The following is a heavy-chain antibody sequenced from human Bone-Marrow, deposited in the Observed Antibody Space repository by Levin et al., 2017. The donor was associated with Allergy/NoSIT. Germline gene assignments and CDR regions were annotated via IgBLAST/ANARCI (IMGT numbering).Heavy chain of an antibody. V-gene: IGHV3-23*01. CDR2: ISGTGQST. D-gene: IGHD6-13*01. CDR3: AKEIAGVGYFYYGMDV. J-gene: IGHJ6*02. CDR1: GFTFGSYA. Sequence: GGSLRLSCAASGFTFGSYAMNWVRQTPGKGLEWVSVISGTGQSTFYTDSVKGRFTISRDNSKNMLFLQMNRLRAEDTASYYCAKEIAGVGYFYYGMDVWGQGTTVTV.